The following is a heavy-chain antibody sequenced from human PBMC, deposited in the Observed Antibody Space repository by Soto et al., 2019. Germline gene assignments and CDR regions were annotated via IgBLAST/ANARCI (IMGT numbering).Heavy chain of an antibody. CDR1: GGTFSSYA. V-gene: IGHV1-69*13. D-gene: IGHD6-13*01. Sequence: GASVKVSCKVSGGTFSSYAVSWVRQAPGQRLHWMGGIVPMFGTTNYAPKFQGRVTITADESTGTAYMELSGLRSEDTAVYYCATLRTSTWYHGDSMNDYWGQGTLVTVSS. CDR3: ATLRTSTWYHGDSMNDY. J-gene: IGHJ4*02. CDR2: IVPMFGTT.